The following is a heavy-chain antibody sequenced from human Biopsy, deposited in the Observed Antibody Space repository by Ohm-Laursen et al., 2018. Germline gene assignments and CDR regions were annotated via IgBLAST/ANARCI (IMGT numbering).Heavy chain of an antibody. D-gene: IGHD3-16*01. CDR2: INPDNGGT. Sequence: SVKVSCKTSGYTFTGYYLHWVRQAPGQGLEWMGWINPDNGGTIHAQKFQGRVTVTRDTSISTAYVEVTSLRSDDTAVYYCVRSRAGGATWGMDVWGQGTTVTISS. CDR1: GYTFTGYY. J-gene: IGHJ6*02. CDR3: VRSRAGGATWGMDV. V-gene: IGHV1-2*02.